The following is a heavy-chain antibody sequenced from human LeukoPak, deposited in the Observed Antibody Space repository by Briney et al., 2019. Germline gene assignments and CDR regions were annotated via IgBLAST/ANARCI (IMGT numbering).Heavy chain of an antibody. D-gene: IGHD2-8*01. J-gene: IGHJ4*02. CDR3: ARGPTNGQAFDY. CDR1: GFTFSSYW. Sequence: GGSLRLSCAASGFTFSSYWMHWVRQAPGKGLVWVSRINSDGSSTSYADSVKGRFTISRDNAENTLYPQMDSLRAADTAVYYCARGPTNGQAFDYWGQGTLVSVSS. V-gene: IGHV3-74*01. CDR2: INSDGSST.